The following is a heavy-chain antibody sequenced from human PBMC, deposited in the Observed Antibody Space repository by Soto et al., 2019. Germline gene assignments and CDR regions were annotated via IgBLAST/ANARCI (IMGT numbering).Heavy chain of an antibody. Sequence: GASVKVSCKASGYTFTSYAMHWVRQAPGQRLEWMGWINAGNGNTKYSQKFQGRVTITGDTSASTAYMELSSLRSEDTAVYYCASIAVAGTQGYYYGMDVWGQGTTVTVSS. CDR3: ASIAVAGTQGYYYGMDV. CDR1: GYTFTSYA. J-gene: IGHJ6*02. CDR2: INAGNGNT. V-gene: IGHV1-3*01. D-gene: IGHD6-19*01.